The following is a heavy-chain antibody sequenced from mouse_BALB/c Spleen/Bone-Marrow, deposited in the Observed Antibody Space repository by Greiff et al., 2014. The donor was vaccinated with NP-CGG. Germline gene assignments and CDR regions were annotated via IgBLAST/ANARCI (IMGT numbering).Heavy chain of an antibody. J-gene: IGHJ3*01. CDR3: ARDYGNPSPFAY. Sequence: EVKLVESGPELVKPGASMKISCKASGYSFTGYTMNWVKQSHGKNLEWIGLINPYNGGTSYNQKFKGKATLTVDRSSSTAYMELLSLTSEDSAVYYCARDYGNPSPFAYWGQGTLVTVSA. CDR1: GYSFTGYT. V-gene: IGHV1-18*01. CDR2: INPYNGGT. D-gene: IGHD2-1*01.